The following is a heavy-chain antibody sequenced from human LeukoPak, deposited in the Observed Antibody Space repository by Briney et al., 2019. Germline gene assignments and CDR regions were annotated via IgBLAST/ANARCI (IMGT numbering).Heavy chain of an antibody. CDR2: IFYSGST. V-gene: IGHV4-39*07. Sequence: PSETLSLTCIVSDGSVSSTNHYWGWIRQPPGKGLEWIGSIFYSGSTFHNPSLMSRVAISVDTSKNQFSLKLNSVTAADTAVYYCTRDRAGNFDSSDWGFASDSWGQGTLVTVSS. CDR1: DGSVSSTNHY. J-gene: IGHJ4*02. D-gene: IGHD3-22*01. CDR3: TRDRAGNFDSSDWGFASDS.